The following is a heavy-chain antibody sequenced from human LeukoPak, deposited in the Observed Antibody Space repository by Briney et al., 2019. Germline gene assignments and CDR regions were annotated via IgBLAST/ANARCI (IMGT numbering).Heavy chain of an antibody. J-gene: IGHJ4*02. CDR2: IIPILGIA. CDR1: GGTFTSYA. CDR3: AREGVDSSWYYFDY. Sequence: SVKVSCKASGGTFTSYAISWVRQAPGQGLEWRGGIIPILGIANYAQKFQGRVTITADKSTSTAYMELSSLRSEDTAVYYCAREGVDSSWYYFDYWGQGTLVTVSS. V-gene: IGHV1-69*10. D-gene: IGHD6-13*01.